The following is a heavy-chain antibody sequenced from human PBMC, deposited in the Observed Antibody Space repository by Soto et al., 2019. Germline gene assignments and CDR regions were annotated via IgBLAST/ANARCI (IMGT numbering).Heavy chain of an antibody. V-gene: IGHV1-3*01. Sequence: SVKVSCKASGYTFTSYAMHWVRQAPGQRLEWMGWINAGNGNTKYSQKFQGRVTITRDTSASTAYMELSSLRSEDTAVYYCAFALGYCSSTSCYDAFDIWAQGTMVTVSS. D-gene: IGHD2-2*01. CDR2: INAGNGNT. CDR1: GYTFTSYA. J-gene: IGHJ3*02. CDR3: AFALGYCSSTSCYDAFDI.